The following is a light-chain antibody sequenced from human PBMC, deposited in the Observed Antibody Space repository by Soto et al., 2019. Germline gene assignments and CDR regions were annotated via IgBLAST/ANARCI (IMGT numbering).Light chain of an antibody. CDR3: QQYGSSPRT. J-gene: IGKJ1*01. CDR2: GAS. Sequence: EIVLTQSPGTLSLSPGEIATLSCRASQSVSSSYLAWYQQKPGQDPRLLIDGASSRATGIPDRFSGSGSGTDFTLTISRLEPEDFAVYYCQQYGSSPRTFGQGTKVDIK. CDR1: QSVSSSY. V-gene: IGKV3-20*01.